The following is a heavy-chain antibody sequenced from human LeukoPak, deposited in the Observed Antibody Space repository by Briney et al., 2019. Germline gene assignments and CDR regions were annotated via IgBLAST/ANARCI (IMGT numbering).Heavy chain of an antibody. CDR2: IYSGGST. D-gene: IGHD3-22*01. V-gene: IGHV3-66*01. CDR3: ASSSHYYDSSGYPFDY. Sequence: PGGSLRLSCAASRFTVSSNYMSWVRQAPGKGLEWVSVIYSGGSTYYADSVKGRFTISRDNSKNTLYLQMNSLRAEDTAVYYCASSSHYYDSSGYPFDYWGQGTLVTVSS. J-gene: IGHJ4*02. CDR1: RFTVSSNY.